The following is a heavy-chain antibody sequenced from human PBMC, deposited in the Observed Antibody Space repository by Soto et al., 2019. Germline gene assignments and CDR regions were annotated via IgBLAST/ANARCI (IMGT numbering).Heavy chain of an antibody. V-gene: IGHV1-69*13. CDR3: ARDNNLAPHFGVARNYYYGMDV. CDR1: GGTFSSYA. Sequence: ASVKVSCKASGGTFSSYAISWVRQAPGQGLEWMGGIIPIFGTANYAQKFQGRVTITADESTSTAYMELSSLRSEDTAVYYCARDNNLAPHFGVARNYYYGMDVRGQGTTVTVSS. CDR2: IIPIFGTA. J-gene: IGHJ6*02. D-gene: IGHD3-3*01.